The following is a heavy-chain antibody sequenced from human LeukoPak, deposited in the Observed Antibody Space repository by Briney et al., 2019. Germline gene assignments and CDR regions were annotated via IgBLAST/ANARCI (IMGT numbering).Heavy chain of an antibody. CDR1: GGSISGGDYY. V-gene: IGHV4-30-4*01. CDR2: IYYSGST. D-gene: IGHD4-23*01. J-gene: IGHJ4*02. Sequence: SETLSLTCTVSGGSISGGDYYWSWFRQPPGKGLEWIGYIYYSGSTYYNPSLKSRVTISVDTSKNQFSLKLSSVTAADTAVYYCARDLLNEGNHLDYWGQGTLVTVSS. CDR3: ARDLLNEGNHLDY.